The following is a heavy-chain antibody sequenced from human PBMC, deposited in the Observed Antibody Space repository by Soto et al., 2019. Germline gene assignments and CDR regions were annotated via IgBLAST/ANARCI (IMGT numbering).Heavy chain of an antibody. CDR1: GYTFTDFG. D-gene: IGHD7-27*01. CDR2: ISVYNGNT. CDR3: ARDSGNLGNWAYFLAY. V-gene: IGHV1-18*01. J-gene: IGHJ4*02. Sequence: QGQLVQSGAEVKKPGASVKVSCKASGYTFTDFGISWVRQAPGQGLEWMGWISVYNGNTNYAHKVQDRVTMTTDTSTSTAYMELRNLTPDETAVYYCARDSGNLGNWAYFLAYWGQGTLVTVSS.